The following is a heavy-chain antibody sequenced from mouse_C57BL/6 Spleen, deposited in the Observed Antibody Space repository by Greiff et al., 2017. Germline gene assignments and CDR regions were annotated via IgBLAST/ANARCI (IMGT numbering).Heavy chain of an antibody. CDR2: INPNNGGT. CDR1: GYTFTDYN. J-gene: IGHJ3*01. Sequence: EVKLQESGPELVKPGASVKMSCKASGYTFTDYNMHWVKQSHGKSLEWIGYINPNNGGTSYNQKFKGKATLTVNKSSSTAYMELRSLTSEDSAVYYCARLGYYVAAYWGQGTLVTVSA. D-gene: IGHD2-3*01. CDR3: ARLGYYVAAY. V-gene: IGHV1-22*01.